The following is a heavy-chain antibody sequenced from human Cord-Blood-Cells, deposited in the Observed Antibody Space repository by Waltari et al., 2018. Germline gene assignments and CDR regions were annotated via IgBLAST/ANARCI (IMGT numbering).Heavy chain of an antibody. V-gene: IGHV3-21*01. CDR2: ISSSSSYI. CDR3: ARVADYDFDY. Sequence: EVQLVESGGGLVKPGGSLRLSCAASGFTFSSYRINWVRQAPGKGLEWVSSISSSSSYIYYADSVKGRFTISRDNAKNSLYLQMNSLRSEDTAVYYCARVADYDFDYWGQGTLVTVSS. J-gene: IGHJ4*02. D-gene: IGHD3-3*01. CDR1: GFTFSSYR.